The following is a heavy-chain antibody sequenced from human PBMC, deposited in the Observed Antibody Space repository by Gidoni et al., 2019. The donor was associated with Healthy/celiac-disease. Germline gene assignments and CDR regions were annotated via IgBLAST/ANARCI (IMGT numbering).Heavy chain of an antibody. V-gene: IGHV3-48*03. CDR2: ITTSGSTV. J-gene: IGHJ4*02. CDR3: ARYNWNDPYYFDY. D-gene: IGHD1-20*01. Sequence: EVQLVESGGGLVQPGGSLRLSCAASGFTFSSYEMSWVRQAPGKGLEWVSYITTSGSTVYYADSVRGRFTISRNNAKNSLYLQMNSLGAEDTAVYYCARYNWNDPYYFDYWGQGTLVPVSS. CDR1: GFTFSSYE.